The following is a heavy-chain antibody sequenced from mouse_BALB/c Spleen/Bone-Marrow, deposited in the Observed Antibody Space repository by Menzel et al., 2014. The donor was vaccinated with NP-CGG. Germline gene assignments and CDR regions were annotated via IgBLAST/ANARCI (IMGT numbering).Heavy chain of an antibody. CDR3: ARNWVYFDY. CDR2: IDPSDSET. D-gene: IGHD4-1*01. J-gene: IGHJ2*01. V-gene: IGHV1-69*02. Sequence: VQRVESGAELVKPRAPVKLSCKASGYTFTSYWMNWVKQRPGRGLEWIGRIDPSDSETHYNQKFKDKATLTVDKSSSTAYIQLSSLTSEDSAVYYCARNWVYFDYWGQGTALTVSS. CDR1: GYTFTSYW.